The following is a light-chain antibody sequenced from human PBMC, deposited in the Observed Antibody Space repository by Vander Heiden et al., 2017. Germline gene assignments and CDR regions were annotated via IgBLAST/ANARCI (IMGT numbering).Light chain of an antibody. CDR3: LLYYGGVQV. J-gene: IGLJ2*01. Sequence: QTVVPQEPSLTVSPGGTVTLTCASSTGAVTSGQYPNWFQQKPGQAPRALIYGTTNKHSWTPARFSGSLLGGKAALTLSGVQPEDEAEYYCLLYYGGVQVFGGGTKLTVL. CDR1: TGAVTSGQY. V-gene: IGLV7-43*01. CDR2: GTT.